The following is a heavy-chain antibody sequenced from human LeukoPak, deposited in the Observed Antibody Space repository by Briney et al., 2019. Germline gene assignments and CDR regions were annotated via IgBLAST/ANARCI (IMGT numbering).Heavy chain of an antibody. J-gene: IGHJ4*02. D-gene: IGHD3-22*01. CDR3: ASGYYDSTEVAPNDY. V-gene: IGHV1-8*03. CDR2: MNPKSGNT. CDR1: GYTFTSYG. Sequence: ASVKVSCKASGYTFTSYGISWVRQAPGQGLEWMGWMNPKSGNTGHAQKFQGRVTITRNTSISTVYMELSSLRSEDTAVYYCASGYYDSTEVAPNDYWGQGTLVTVSS.